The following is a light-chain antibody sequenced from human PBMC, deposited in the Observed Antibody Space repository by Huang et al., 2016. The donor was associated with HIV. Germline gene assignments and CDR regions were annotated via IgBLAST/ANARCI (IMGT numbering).Light chain of an antibody. CDR2: AAS. Sequence: IQLTQSPSSLSASVGDRGTITCRASQGISSYLAWYQQKPGKAPKLLIYAASTLQSGVPSRFSGSGSGTDFTLTISSLQPEDFATYHCQQLNSYPPTFGQGTKVEIK. V-gene: IGKV1-9*01. J-gene: IGKJ1*01. CDR1: QGISSY. CDR3: QQLNSYPPT.